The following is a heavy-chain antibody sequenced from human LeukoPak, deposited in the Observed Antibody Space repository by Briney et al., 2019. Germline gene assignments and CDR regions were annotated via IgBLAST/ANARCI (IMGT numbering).Heavy chain of an antibody. CDR1: AFSFSSYG. CDR3: ARRITISGVGYYMDV. Sequence: PGGSLRLSCAASAFSFSSYGMNWVRQAPGKGLEWSLYISSSGNSKYCADSVKGRFTVSRDNVWKSLYLQMDSLRAEDTAVYYCARRITISGVGYYMDVWGKGTTVTVSS. CDR2: ISSSGNSK. V-gene: IGHV3-48*01. J-gene: IGHJ6*03. D-gene: IGHD3-3*01.